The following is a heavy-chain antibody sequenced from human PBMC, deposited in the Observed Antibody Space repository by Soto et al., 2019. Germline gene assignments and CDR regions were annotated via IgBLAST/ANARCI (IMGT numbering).Heavy chain of an antibody. V-gene: IGHV4-59*08. J-gene: IGHJ4*02. CDR3: AGHGGSYSFEY. D-gene: IGHD1-26*01. CDR2: NSYSGST. Sequence: AETLSLTCTVTGSYTSSYYWIWLRQPPGKGLEWIGYNSYSGSTDYNPSLKSRVTISVDTSKNQFSLKLSSATAADTAVYYCAGHGGSYSFEYWGQGTLVTVSS. CDR1: GSYTSSYY.